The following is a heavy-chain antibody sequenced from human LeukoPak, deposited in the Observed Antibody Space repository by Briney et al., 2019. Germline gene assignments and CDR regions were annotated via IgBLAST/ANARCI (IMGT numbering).Heavy chain of an antibody. CDR1: GGSFSGYY. Sequence: SETLSLTCAVYGGSFSGYYWSWIRQPPGKGLEWIGEINHSGSTNYNPSLKSRVTISVDTSKNQSSLKLSSVTAADTAVYYCARRRLAVAQYFQHWGQGTLVTVSS. CDR3: ARRRLAVAQYFQH. J-gene: IGHJ1*01. D-gene: IGHD6-19*01. V-gene: IGHV4-34*01. CDR2: INHSGST.